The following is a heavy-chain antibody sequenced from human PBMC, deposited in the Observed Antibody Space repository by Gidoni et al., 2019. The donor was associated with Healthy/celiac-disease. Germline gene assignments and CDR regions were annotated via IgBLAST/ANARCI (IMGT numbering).Heavy chain of an antibody. CDR3: ARVKRIVVVPAAIPYYGMDV. D-gene: IGHD2-2*01. V-gene: IGHV6-1*01. Sequence: QVQLQQSGPGLVKPSQTLSLTCAISGDSVSSNSAAWNWIRQSPSRGLEWLGRTYYRSKWYNDYAVSVKSRITINPDTSKNQFSLQLNSVTPEDTAVYYCARVKRIVVVPAAIPYYGMDVWGQGITVTVSS. CDR2: TYYRSKWYN. CDR1: GDSVSSNSAA. J-gene: IGHJ6*02.